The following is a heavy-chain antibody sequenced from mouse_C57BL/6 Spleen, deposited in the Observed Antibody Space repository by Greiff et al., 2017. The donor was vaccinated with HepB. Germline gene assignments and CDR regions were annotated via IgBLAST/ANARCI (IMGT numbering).Heavy chain of an antibody. D-gene: IGHD1-1*01. Sequence: VHVKQSGPVLVKPGASVKMSCKASGYTFTDYYMNWVKQSHGKSLEWIGVINPYNGGTSYNQKFKGKATLTVDKSSSTAYMELNSLTSEDSAVYYCARRLLRYPYYFDYWGQGTTLTVSS. V-gene: IGHV1-19*01. J-gene: IGHJ2*01. CDR2: INPYNGGT. CDR3: ARRLLRYPYYFDY. CDR1: GYTFTDYY.